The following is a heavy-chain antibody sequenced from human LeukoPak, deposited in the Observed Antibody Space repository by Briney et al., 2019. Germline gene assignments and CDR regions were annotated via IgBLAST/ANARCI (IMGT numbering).Heavy chain of an antibody. CDR1: GFTFSSYA. Sequence: GSLPLSCAASGFTFSSYAMIWVRQAPGKGLEWVSAIVGSGSSTYYADSVKGRFTISRYNSKNTLYLQMNSLRAEDTALYYCAKGGGMGTYFLLLWGQGTLVTVSS. CDR2: IVGSGSST. J-gene: IGHJ4*02. V-gene: IGHV3-23*01. CDR3: AKGGGMGTYFLLL. D-gene: IGHD5-24*01.